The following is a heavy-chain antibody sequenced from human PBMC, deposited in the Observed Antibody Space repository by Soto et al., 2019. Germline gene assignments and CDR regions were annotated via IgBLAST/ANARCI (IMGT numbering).Heavy chain of an antibody. D-gene: IGHD2-2*02. J-gene: IGHJ6*02. Sequence: QVQLVQSGAEVKKPGSSVKVSCKASGGTFSSYTISWVRQAPGQGLEWMGRMIPILGIANYAQKFQGRVTITADKSTSIAYMELSSLRSEDTAVYYCASISYPPIYYYGMDVWGQGTTVTVSS. CDR3: ASISYPPIYYYGMDV. V-gene: IGHV1-69*02. CDR2: MIPILGIA. CDR1: GGTFSSYT.